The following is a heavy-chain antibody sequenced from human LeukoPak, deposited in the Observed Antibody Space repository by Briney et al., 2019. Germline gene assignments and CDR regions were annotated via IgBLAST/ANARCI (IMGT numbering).Heavy chain of an antibody. CDR3: ASSPSLYDSSGYYYEYYFDY. Sequence: PSETLSLTCAVSGGSISSGGYYWSWIRQPPGKGLEWIGYIYHSGSTYYNPSLKSRVTISVDRSKNQFSLKLSSVTAADTAVYYCASSPSLYDSSGYYYEYYFDYWGQGTLVTVSS. V-gene: IGHV4-30-2*02. J-gene: IGHJ4*02. CDR1: GGSISSGGYY. D-gene: IGHD3-22*01. CDR2: IYHSGST.